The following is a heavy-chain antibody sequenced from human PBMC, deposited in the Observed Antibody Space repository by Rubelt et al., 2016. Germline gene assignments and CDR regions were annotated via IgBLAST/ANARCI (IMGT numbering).Heavy chain of an antibody. D-gene: IGHD5-24*01. CDR1: GGTFSSYA. Sequence: QVQLVQSGAEVKKPGSSVKVSCKASGGTFSSYAISWVRQAPGQGLEWMGRIIPILGIANYAQKFQGRVTITADKSTSTAYMELSSLRSEDTAMYYCAEKSGGGIVRDGAFDIWGQGTMVTVSS. CDR3: AEKSGGGIVRDGAFDI. CDR2: IIPILGIA. V-gene: IGHV1-69*04. J-gene: IGHJ3*02.